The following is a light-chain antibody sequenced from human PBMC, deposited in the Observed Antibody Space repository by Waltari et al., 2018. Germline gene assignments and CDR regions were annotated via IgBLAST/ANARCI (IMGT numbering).Light chain of an antibody. CDR3: QSYDGLRRWV. V-gene: IGLV1-40*01. CDR1: SSNIGANYD. Sequence: QSLLTQPPSVSGAPGQRVNISCTGSSSNIGANYDVNWYRQLPGTAPKLLIYGNTNRPSGVPDRFSASKAGASASLAISGLQAEDEAEYYCQSYDGLRRWVFGGGTMVTVL. CDR2: GNT. J-gene: IGLJ3*02.